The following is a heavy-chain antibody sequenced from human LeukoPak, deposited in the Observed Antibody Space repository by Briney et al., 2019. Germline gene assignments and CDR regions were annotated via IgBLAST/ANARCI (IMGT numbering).Heavy chain of an antibody. CDR1: GFTFSSYS. V-gene: IGHV3-21*01. J-gene: IGHJ4*02. CDR3: AREGFWRGFLGFDY. D-gene: IGHD3-3*01. CDR2: ISSSSSYI. Sequence: GGSLRLSCAASGFTFSSYSMNWVRQAPGKGLEWVSSISSSSSYIYYADSVKGRFTISRDNAKNSLYLQMNSLRAEDTAVYYCAREGFWRGFLGFDYWGQGTLVTVSS.